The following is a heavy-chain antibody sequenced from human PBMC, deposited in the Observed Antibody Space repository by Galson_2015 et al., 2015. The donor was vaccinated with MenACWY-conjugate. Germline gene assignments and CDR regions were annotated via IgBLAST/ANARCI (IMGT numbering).Heavy chain of an antibody. V-gene: IGHV6-1*01. Sequence: CAISGDSVSRDSATWNWIRQSPSRGLEWLGRTYYSSKWSIDYAISVKSRITINSDTSKNQFSLQLNSVTPEDTAVYFCARGARGAGSLHRAAFDIWGQGTIVTVSS. D-gene: IGHD1-26*01. CDR2: TYYSSKWSI. J-gene: IGHJ3*02. CDR1: GDSVSRDSAT. CDR3: ARGARGAGSLHRAAFDI.